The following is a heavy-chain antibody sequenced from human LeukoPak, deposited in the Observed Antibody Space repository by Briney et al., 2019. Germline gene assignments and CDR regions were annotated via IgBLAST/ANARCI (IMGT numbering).Heavy chain of an antibody. CDR1: GYSIIRGYY. J-gene: IGHJ4*02. V-gene: IGHV4-38-2*01. CDR2: IYYSGST. Sequence: KPSETLSLTCAVSGYSIIRGYYWGWIRQPPGKGLEWIGSIYYSGSTYYNPSLKSRVTISVDTSKNQFSLKLSSVTAADTAVYYCAKKTLKYYSDYWGQGTLVTVSS. CDR3: AKKTLKYYSDY.